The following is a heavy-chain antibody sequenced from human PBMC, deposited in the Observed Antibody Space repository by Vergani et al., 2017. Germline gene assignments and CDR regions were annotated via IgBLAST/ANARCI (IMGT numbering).Heavy chain of an antibody. J-gene: IGHJ4*02. CDR1: GFTFSSYS. CDR2: ISSSSSYI. V-gene: IGHV3-21*01. Sequence: EVQLVESGGGLVKPGGSLRLSCAASGFTFSSYSMNWVRQAPGKGLEWVSSISSSSSYIYYADSVKGRFTISRDNAKNSLYLQMNSLRAEDTAVYYCARDWGIAAAGGVFDYWGEGTLVTVSS. CDR3: ARDWGIAAAGGVFDY. D-gene: IGHD6-13*01.